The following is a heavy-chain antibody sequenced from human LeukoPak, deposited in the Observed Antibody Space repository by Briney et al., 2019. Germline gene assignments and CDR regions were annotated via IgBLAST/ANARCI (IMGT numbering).Heavy chain of an antibody. D-gene: IGHD2-15*01. V-gene: IGHV3-7*01. Sequence: GGSLRLSCAASGFTFSNYWMTWVRQAPGKGLECVVDIKQDGSEKYYVDSVKGRFTISRDNAENSLYLQMNSLRAEDTAVYYCASLGYCSGGSCLAPFDYWGQGTLVTVSS. CDR1: GFTFSNYW. J-gene: IGHJ4*02. CDR2: IKQDGSEK. CDR3: ASLGYCSGGSCLAPFDY.